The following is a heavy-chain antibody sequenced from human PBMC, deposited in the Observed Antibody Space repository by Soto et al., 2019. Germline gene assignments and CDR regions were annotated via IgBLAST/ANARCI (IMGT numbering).Heavy chain of an antibody. Sequence: SETLSLTCAVSGESFSGYYWSWIRQPPGKGLEWIGQIFHGGGTNYSPSLKSRVTISVDTSKNQFSLALTSVTAADTAVYYCARPHYDSNTFYSFFDYWGQGTLVTVSS. J-gene: IGHJ4*02. CDR3: ARPHYDSNTFYSFFDY. V-gene: IGHV4-34*12. D-gene: IGHD3-22*01. CDR2: IFHGGGT. CDR1: GESFSGYY.